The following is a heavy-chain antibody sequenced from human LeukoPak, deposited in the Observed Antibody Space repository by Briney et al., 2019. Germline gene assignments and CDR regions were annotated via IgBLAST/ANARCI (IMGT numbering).Heavy chain of an antibody. V-gene: IGHV3-11*05. J-gene: IGHJ4*02. Sequence: GGSLRLSCVASGFTFSDYYMSWIRQAPGKGLEWVSYISSSSSYTNHADSVRDRFTISRDKAKNSLYLQMNSLRVEDTAVYYCARDRESDYWGQGTLVTVSS. CDR2: ISSSSSYT. CDR3: ARDRESDY. CDR1: GFTFSDYY.